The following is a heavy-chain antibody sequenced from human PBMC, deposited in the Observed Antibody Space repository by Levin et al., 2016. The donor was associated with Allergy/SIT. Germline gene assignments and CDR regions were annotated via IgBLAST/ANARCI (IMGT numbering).Heavy chain of an antibody. D-gene: IGHD6-6*01. V-gene: IGHV4-39*01. CDR2: IYYSGTT. Sequence: RQAPGKGLEWIGSIYYSGTTYYNPSLKSRVTISVDTSKNQFSLKLNSVTAADTAVYYCARRASSPKYYYGMDVWGRGTTVTVSS. CDR3: ARRASSPKYYYGMDV. J-gene: IGHJ6*02.